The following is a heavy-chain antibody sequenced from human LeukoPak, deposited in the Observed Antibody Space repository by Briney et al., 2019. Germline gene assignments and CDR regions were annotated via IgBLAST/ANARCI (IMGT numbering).Heavy chain of an antibody. Sequence: SETLSLTCTVSGGSISSGGYYWSWIRQHPGKGLEWIGYIYYSGSTYYNPSLKSRVTISVDTSENQFSLKLSSVTAADTAVYYCARGRLAAAGTYFDYWGQGTLVTVSS. CDR1: GGSISSGGYY. CDR3: ARGRLAAAGTYFDY. J-gene: IGHJ4*02. V-gene: IGHV4-31*03. D-gene: IGHD6-13*01. CDR2: IYYSGST.